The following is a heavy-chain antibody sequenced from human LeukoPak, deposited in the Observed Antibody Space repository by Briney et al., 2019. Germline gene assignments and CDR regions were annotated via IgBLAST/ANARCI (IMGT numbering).Heavy chain of an antibody. CDR2: IYYSGST. CDR1: GGSISSGGYY. D-gene: IGHD3-9*01. CDR3: ARVIYYDILTGSYNVYDY. V-gene: IGHV4-39*01. J-gene: IGHJ4*02. Sequence: SETLSLTCTVSGGSISSGGYYWGWIRQPPGKGLEWIGSIYYSGSTYYNPSLKSRVTISVDTSKNQFSLKLSSVTAADTAVYYCARVIYYDILTGSYNVYDYWGQGTLVTVSS.